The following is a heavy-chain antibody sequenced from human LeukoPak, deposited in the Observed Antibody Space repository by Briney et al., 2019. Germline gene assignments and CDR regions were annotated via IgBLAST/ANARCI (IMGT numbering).Heavy chain of an antibody. CDR3: TRYRTSGLDY. CDR2: INSGGSST. CDR1: GFTLRNCW. V-gene: IGHV3-74*01. Sequence: PGGSLTLSCAASGFTLRNCWTYWVRQARGKGLVCVSRINSGGSSTIYADCVRGRFTISRDNANTTQYLQMNSMTAEDTAVYYCTRYRTSGLDYWGQGTLVTVSS. J-gene: IGHJ4*02. D-gene: IGHD5-12*01.